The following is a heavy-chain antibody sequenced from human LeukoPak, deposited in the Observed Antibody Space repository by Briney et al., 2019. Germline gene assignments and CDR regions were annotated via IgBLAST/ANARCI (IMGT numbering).Heavy chain of an antibody. V-gene: IGHV4-34*01. J-gene: IGHJ6*03. Sequence: SETLSLTCAVYGGSFSGYYWSWIRQPPGKGLEWIGEINHSGSTNYNPSLKSRVTISVDTSKNQFSLKLSSVTAADTAVYYCARVGRWLYYYCMDVWGKGTTVTGSS. D-gene: IGHD5-24*01. CDR2: INHSGST. CDR1: GGSFSGYY. CDR3: ARVGRWLYYYCMDV.